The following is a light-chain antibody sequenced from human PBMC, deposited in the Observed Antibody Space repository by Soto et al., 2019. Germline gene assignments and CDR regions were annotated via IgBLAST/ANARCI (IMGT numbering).Light chain of an antibody. V-gene: IGKV3-20*01. CDR2: GAS. Sequence: EIVLTQSPGTLSLSPGERVTLSCRASESVSSNYLAWYQQKPGQAPRLLIYGASSRATGIPDRFSGSGSGTVFTLTISRLEPEDFAMYYCQQYGRSPLYTLGQGTKLEIK. CDR1: ESVSSNY. J-gene: IGKJ2*01. CDR3: QQYGRSPLYT.